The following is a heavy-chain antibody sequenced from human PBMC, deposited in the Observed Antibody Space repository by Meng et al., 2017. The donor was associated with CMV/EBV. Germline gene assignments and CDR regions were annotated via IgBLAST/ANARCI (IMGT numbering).Heavy chain of an antibody. J-gene: IGHJ3*02. CDR1: GFTFSSYS. CDR3: ARVGRTSQTMIVVVPKGSGAFDI. Sequence: GESLKISCAASGFTFSSYSMNWVRQAPGKGLEWVSRINSDGSSTSYADSVKGRFTISRDNAKNSLYLQMNSLRAEDTAVYYCARVGRTSQTMIVVVPKGSGAFDIWGQGTMVTVSS. D-gene: IGHD3-22*01. V-gene: IGHV3-74*01. CDR2: INSDGSST.